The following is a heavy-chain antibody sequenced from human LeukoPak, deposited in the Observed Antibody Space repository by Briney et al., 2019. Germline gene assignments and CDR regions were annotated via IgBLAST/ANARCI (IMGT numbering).Heavy chain of an antibody. CDR2: ISSSSSYI. D-gene: IGHD5-12*01. J-gene: IGHJ4*02. V-gene: IGHV3-21*01. Sequence: PGGSLRLSCAASGFTFSSYSMNWVRQAPGKGLEWVSSISSSSSYIYYADSVKGRFTISGDNAKNSLYLQMNSLRAEDTAVYYCARALLRRDGYNLAGDYWGQGTLVTVSS. CDR3: ARALLRRDGYNLAGDY. CDR1: GFTFSSYS.